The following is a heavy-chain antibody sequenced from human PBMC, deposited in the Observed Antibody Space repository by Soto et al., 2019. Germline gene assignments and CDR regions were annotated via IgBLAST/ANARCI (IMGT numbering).Heavy chain of an antibody. J-gene: IGHJ4*02. V-gene: IGHV1-69*06. CDR3: ASGVVVTAISTYFDY. CDR2: IIPISGTA. CDR1: GGTFSSYA. Sequence: SVKVSCKASGGTFSSYAISWVRQAPGQGLEWMGGIIPISGTANYAQKFQGRVTITADKSTSTAYMELSSLRSEDTAVYYCASGVVVTAISTYFDYWGQGTLVTVSS. D-gene: IGHD2-21*02.